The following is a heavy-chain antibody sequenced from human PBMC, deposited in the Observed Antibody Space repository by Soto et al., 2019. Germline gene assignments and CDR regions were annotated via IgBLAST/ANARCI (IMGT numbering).Heavy chain of an antibody. CDR2: ISGSGGST. CDR3: AKKATIQLGFCSGGTCKIDY. V-gene: IGHV3-23*01. D-gene: IGHD2-15*01. Sequence: EVQLLESGGGLVQPGGSLRLSCAASGFTFTNNAMSWVRQAPGKGLEWVSGISGSGGSTYYADSVKGRFTISRDNSKNTLYQQMNSLRAEDTAVYYCAKKATIQLGFCSGGTCKIDYWGQGTLVTVSS. J-gene: IGHJ4*02. CDR1: GFTFTNNA.